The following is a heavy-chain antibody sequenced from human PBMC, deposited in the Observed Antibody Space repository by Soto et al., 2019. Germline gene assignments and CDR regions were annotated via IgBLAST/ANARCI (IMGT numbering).Heavy chain of an antibody. CDR2: IIPIFGTA. V-gene: IGHV1-69*01. CDR1: GGTFSSYA. CDR3: ARVQGLPSIAVAGPLAG. J-gene: IGHJ4*02. D-gene: IGHD6-19*01. Sequence: QVQLVQSGAEVKKPGSSVKVSCKASGGTFSSYAISWVRQAPGQGLEWMGGIIPIFGTANYAQKFQGRVTITADETTSTAYMELSSLRSEDTAVYYCARVQGLPSIAVAGPLAGWGQGTLVTVSS.